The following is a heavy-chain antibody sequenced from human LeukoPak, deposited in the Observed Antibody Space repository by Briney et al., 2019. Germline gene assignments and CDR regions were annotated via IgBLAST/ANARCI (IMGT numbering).Heavy chain of an antibody. D-gene: IGHD3-22*01. V-gene: IGHV5-51*01. J-gene: IGHJ4*02. CDR1: GYSFTSYW. CDR3: ATTSDSSGVAFDY. CDR2: IYPGGSDT. Sequence: GESLKISCKGPGYSFTSYWIGWLRQMPGKGLEWMGIIYPGGSDTRYSPSFQGQVTISADKSISTAYLQWSSLKASDTAMYYCATTSDSSGVAFDYWGQGTLVTVSS.